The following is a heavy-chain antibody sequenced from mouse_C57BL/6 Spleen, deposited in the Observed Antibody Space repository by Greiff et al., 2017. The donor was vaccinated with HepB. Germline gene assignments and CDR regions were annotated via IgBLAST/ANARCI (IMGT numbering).Heavy chain of an antibody. V-gene: IGHV14-2*01. CDR1: GFNIKDYY. CDR2: IDPEDGET. Sequence: VQLQQSGAELVKPGASVKLSCTASGFNIKDYYMHWVKQRTEQGLAWIERIDPEDGETKYAPKFQGKATITADTSSNTAYLQLSSLTSEDTAVYYCAKGIYYYGSSSYWYFDVWGTGTTVTVSS. J-gene: IGHJ1*03. CDR3: AKGIYYYGSSSYWYFDV. D-gene: IGHD1-1*01.